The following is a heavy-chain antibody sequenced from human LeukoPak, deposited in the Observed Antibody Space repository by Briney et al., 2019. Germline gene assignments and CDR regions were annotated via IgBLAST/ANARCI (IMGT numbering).Heavy chain of an antibody. Sequence: GGSLRLSCAASGFTFSSYAMSWVRQAPGKGLEWVSAISGSGGSTYYADSVKGRFTISRDNSKNTLYLQMNSLRAEDTAVYYCAKSPPCTNGVCYYYYYYYGMDVWGQGTTVTVSS. D-gene: IGHD2-8*01. V-gene: IGHV3-23*01. CDR1: GFTFSSYA. J-gene: IGHJ6*02. CDR2: ISGSGGST. CDR3: AKSPPCTNGVCYYYYYYYGMDV.